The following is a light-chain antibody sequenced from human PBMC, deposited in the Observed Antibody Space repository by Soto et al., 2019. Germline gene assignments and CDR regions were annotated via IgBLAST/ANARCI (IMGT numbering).Light chain of an antibody. V-gene: IGLV2-8*01. Sequence: QSALTQPPSASGSPGQSVTISCTGTSSDVGAYNYVSWYQQQPGKAPKLIIYEVSERPSGVPDRFSGSRSGNAASLTVSGLQAEDEADYYCNSYAGNNKIFGGGTQLTVL. J-gene: IGLJ2*01. CDR1: SSDVGAYNY. CDR2: EVS. CDR3: NSYAGNNKI.